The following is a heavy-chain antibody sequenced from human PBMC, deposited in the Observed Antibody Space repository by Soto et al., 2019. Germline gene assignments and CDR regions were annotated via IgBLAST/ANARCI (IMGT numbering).Heavy chain of an antibody. V-gene: IGHV4-4*02. CDR2: VHISGHS. D-gene: IGHD1-1*01. Sequence: SETLSLTCTLSGGSVRAPDWWNWVRQSPDKGLEWIAEVHISGHSNYNPSLRSRVSVSIDGSKNQFYLNLNSVTAADTAIYYCARVRQGCSANNCYFDPWGQGTQVTVSS. J-gene: IGHJ5*01. CDR1: GGSVRAPDW. CDR3: ARVRQGCSANNCYFDP.